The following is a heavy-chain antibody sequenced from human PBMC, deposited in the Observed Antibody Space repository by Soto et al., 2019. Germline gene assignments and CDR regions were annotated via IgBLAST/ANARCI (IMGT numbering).Heavy chain of an antibody. J-gene: IGHJ5*02. CDR2: IYHSGST. CDR1: GGSISSSNW. V-gene: IGHV4-4*02. CDR3: ARVWTTVTNWFDP. D-gene: IGHD4-17*01. Sequence: SETLSLTCAVSGGSISSSNWWSWVCQPPGKGLEWIGEIYHSGSTNYNPSLKSRVTISVDKSKNQFSLKLSSVTAADTAVYYCARVWTTVTNWFDPWGQGTLVTVSS.